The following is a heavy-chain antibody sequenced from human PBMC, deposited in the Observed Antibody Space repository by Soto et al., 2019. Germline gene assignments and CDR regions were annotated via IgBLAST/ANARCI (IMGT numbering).Heavy chain of an antibody. CDR1: GGSISSGGYY. CDR3: ARDKRGYCSGGSCYDRKDYYYYYMDV. V-gene: IGHV4-31*03. Sequence: PSETLSLTCTVSGGSISSGGYYWSWIRQHPGKGLEWIGYIYYSGSTYYNPSLKSRVTISVDTSKNQFSLKLSSVTAADTAVYYCARDKRGYCSGGSCYDRKDYYYYYMDVWGKGTTVTVSS. J-gene: IGHJ6*03. D-gene: IGHD2-15*01. CDR2: IYYSGST.